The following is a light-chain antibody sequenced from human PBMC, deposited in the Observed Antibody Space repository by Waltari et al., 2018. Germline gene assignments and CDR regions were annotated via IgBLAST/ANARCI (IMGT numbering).Light chain of an antibody. Sequence: QSALTHPASVSGSPGQSTTIPCPEPSSDVGSYTYYSWYQHHPGKAPKLIIYDVNSRPSGVSNRFSGSKSGNTASLTISELQAEDEADYYCSSFTSDSTWVFGAGTKLTVL. CDR1: SSDVGSYTY. J-gene: IGLJ2*01. CDR3: SSFTSDSTWV. CDR2: DVN. V-gene: IGLV2-14*03.